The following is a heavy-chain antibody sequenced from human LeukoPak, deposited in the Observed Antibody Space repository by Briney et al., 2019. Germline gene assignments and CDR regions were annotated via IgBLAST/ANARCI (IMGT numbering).Heavy chain of an antibody. J-gene: IGHJ4*01. Sequence: GGSLRLSCAASAFNFSDYYMNWIRQAPGKGLEWVSSISSSGDISYYTDSVKGRFSISRDNAKNSLFLQMHGLRAEDTAVYFCASDRSSGLYHYDSSGFLFWGRGTLVTVSS. CDR2: ISSSGDIS. D-gene: IGHD3-22*01. CDR1: AFNFSDYY. V-gene: IGHV3-11*04. CDR3: ASDRSSGLYHYDSSGFLF.